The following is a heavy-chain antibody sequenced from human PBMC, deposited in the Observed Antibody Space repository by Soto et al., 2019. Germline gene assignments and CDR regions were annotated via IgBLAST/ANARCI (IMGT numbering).Heavy chain of an antibody. CDR1: GGTFSSYA. V-gene: IGHV1-69*13. D-gene: IGHD3-22*01. CDR2: IIPIFGTA. Sequence: ASVKVSCKASGGTFSSYAISWVRQAPGQGLEWMGGIIPIFGTANYAQKFQGRVTITADESTSTAYMELSSLRSEDTAVYYCAKGGGSSGYYYQFDYWGQGTQVTVSS. CDR3: AKGGGSSGYYYQFDY. J-gene: IGHJ4*02.